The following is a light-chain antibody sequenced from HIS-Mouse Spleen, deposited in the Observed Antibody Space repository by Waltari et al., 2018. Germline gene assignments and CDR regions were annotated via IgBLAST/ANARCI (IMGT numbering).Light chain of an antibody. CDR2: QDS. CDR3: QAWDSSYSV. CDR1: KLGDQY. V-gene: IGLV3-1*01. Sequence: SYELTQPPSVSVSPGQTASITCSGDKLGDQYACWYQQKPGQSPVLVIYQDSKRPSGIPERFSGSNSGNTATLTISGTHAMDEADYYCQAWDSSYSVFGGGTKLTVL. J-gene: IGLJ2*01.